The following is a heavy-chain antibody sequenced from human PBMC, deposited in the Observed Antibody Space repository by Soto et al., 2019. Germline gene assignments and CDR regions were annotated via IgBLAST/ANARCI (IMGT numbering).Heavy chain of an antibody. V-gene: IGHV3-30*18. J-gene: IGHJ4*02. D-gene: IGHD3-10*01. CDR1: GFTFSSYG. CDR2: ISYDGSNK. CDR3: AKDLYYYGSGSYYPHDY. Sequence: QVQLVESGGEVVQPGRSLRLSCAASGFTFSSYGMHWVRQAPGKGLEWVAVISYDGSNKYYADSVKGRFTISRDNSKNTLYLQMNSLRAEDTAVYYCAKDLYYYGSGSYYPHDYWGQGTLVTVSS.